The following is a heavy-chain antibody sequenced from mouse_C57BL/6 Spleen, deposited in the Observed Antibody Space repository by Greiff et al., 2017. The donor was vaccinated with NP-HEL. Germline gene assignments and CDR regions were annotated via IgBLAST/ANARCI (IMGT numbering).Heavy chain of an antibody. CDR3: ARMTTVVPYYFDS. Sequence: LQQPGAELVRPGSSVKLSCKASGYTFTSYWMHWVKQRPIQGLEWIGNIDPSDSETHYNQKFKDKATLTVDKSSSTAYMQLSSLTSEDSAVYYCARMTTVVPYYFDSWGQGTTLTVSS. D-gene: IGHD1-1*01. J-gene: IGHJ2*01. CDR2: IDPSDSET. CDR1: GYTFTSYW. V-gene: IGHV1-52*01.